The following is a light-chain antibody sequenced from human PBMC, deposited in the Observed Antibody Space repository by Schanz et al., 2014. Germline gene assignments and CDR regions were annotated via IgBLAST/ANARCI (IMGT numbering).Light chain of an antibody. CDR2: DVT. V-gene: IGLV2-14*01. CDR1: SSDVGGYNY. CDR3: SSYRSSVILV. J-gene: IGLJ3*02. Sequence: QSVLTQPASVSGSPGQSITISCTGTSSDVGGYNYISWYQQHPGKAPKLMIYDVTNRPSGVSNRFSGSKSANTASLTISGLQAEDEADYYCSSYRSSVILVFGGGTKVTVL.